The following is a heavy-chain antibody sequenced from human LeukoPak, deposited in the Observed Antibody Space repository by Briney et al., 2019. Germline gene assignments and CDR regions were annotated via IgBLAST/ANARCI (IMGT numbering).Heavy chain of an antibody. CDR1: GFTFSSYG. V-gene: IGHV3-33*01. J-gene: IGHJ4*02. CDR2: IWFDGSNK. D-gene: IGHD3-22*01. CDR3: ARPDYDSSGYADY. Sequence: GGSLRLSCAASGFTFSSYGMHWVRQAPGKGLEWVAVIWFDGSNKYYADSVKGRFTISRDNSKNTLYLQMNSLRAEDTAVYYCARPDYDSSGYADYWGQGTLVTVSA.